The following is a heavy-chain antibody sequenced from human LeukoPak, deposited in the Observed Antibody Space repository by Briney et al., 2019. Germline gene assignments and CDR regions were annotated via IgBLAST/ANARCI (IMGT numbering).Heavy chain of an antibody. V-gene: IGHV4-30-4*01. D-gene: IGHD3-9*01. Sequence: SQTLSLTCTVSGGSISSGDYYWSWIRQPPGKGLEWIGYIYYSGSTYYNPSLKSRATISVDTSKNQFSLKLSSVTAAATAVYYCARGCSEYFDLLRGDNWFDPWGQGTLVTVSS. CDR2: IYYSGST. CDR1: GGSISSGDYY. J-gene: IGHJ5*02. CDR3: ARGCSEYFDLLRGDNWFDP.